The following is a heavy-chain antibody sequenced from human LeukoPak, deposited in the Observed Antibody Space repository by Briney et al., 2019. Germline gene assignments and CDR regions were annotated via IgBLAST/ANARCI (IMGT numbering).Heavy chain of an antibody. CDR2: IYYSGST. Sequence: SETLSLTCTVSGGSISSYYWSWIRQPPGKGLKWIGYIYYSGSTNYNPSLKSRVTISVDTSKNQFSLKLSSVTAADTAVYYCARDGVDAFDIWGQGTMVTVSS. D-gene: IGHD3-16*01. J-gene: IGHJ3*02. V-gene: IGHV4-59*01. CDR1: GGSISSYY. CDR3: ARDGVDAFDI.